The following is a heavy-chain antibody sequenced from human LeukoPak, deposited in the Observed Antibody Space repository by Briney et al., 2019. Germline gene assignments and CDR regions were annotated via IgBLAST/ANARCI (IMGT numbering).Heavy chain of an antibody. CDR3: ARDYGGRWFDP. V-gene: IGHV4-59*01. CDR2: ISNTGST. D-gene: IGHD4-23*01. CDR1: GGSISSSY. Sequence: SETLSLTCTVSGGSISSSYWSWIRQPPGKGLEWIGYISNTGSTNYNPSLKSRATISIDTSKNQFSLKLRSVTAADTAVYYCARDYGGRWFDPWGQGTLVTVSS. J-gene: IGHJ5*02.